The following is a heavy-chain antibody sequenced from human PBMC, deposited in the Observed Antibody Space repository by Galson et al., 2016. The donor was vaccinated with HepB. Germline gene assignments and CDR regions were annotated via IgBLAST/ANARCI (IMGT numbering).Heavy chain of an antibody. CDR3: ARDPPRWGDYHSSGSFDH. J-gene: IGHJ4*02. D-gene: IGHD3-22*01. CDR2: ISSGGRT. Sequence: LRLSCAASGFIVSGNDMSWVRQAPGKGLEWVSLISSGGRTHYADSVKGRFTISRDNSKNTLYLQLNSLRAEDTAVYYCARDPPRWGDYHSSGSFDHWGQGTLVTVSS. CDR1: GFIVSGND. V-gene: IGHV3-66*01.